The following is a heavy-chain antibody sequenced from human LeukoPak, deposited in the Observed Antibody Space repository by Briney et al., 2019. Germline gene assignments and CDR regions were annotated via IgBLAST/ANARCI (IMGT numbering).Heavy chain of an antibody. CDR2: ASYYVGNQ. CDR3: AKMTTGRNWFDP. D-gene: IGHD3-9*01. CDR1: GFTFSDYA. V-gene: IGHV3-23*01. J-gene: IGHJ5*02. Sequence: PGGSLRLSCAASGFTFSDYAMSWVRQAPGKGLEWVSTASYYVGNQYHADSLKGRFTISRDNSKNTLYLQMNSLRAEDTAVYYCAKMTTGRNWFDPWGQGTLVTVSS.